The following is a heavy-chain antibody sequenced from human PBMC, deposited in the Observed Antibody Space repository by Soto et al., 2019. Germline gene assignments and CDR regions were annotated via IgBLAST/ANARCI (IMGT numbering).Heavy chain of an antibody. CDR2: IYYSGST. J-gene: IGHJ5*02. D-gene: IGHD6-19*01. CDR1: GGSISSYY. Sequence: QVQLQESGPGLVKPSETLSLTCTVSGGSISSYYWSWIRQPPGKGLEWIGYIYYSGSTNYNPSLKSRVPISVDTSTNQFSLKLSSVTAADTAVYYCAREGGSGWYGNWFDPWGQGTLVTVSS. V-gene: IGHV4-59*01. CDR3: AREGGSGWYGNWFDP.